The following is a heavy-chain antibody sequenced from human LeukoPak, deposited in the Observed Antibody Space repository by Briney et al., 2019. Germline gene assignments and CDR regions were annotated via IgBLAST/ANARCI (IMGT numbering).Heavy chain of an antibody. V-gene: IGHV4-39*01. CDR1: GRFISSNTYH. CDR2: IHYSGST. Sequence: SATLSLPHTVSGRFISSNTYHWGWIRRPPGKGLEWIGNIHYSGSTYYNLSLKSRVTISVDTSKNQFSLNLSSRTAADTAVYYCATSDTVSTYNWFDPWGQGNLVTVSS. D-gene: IGHD5/OR15-5a*01. J-gene: IGHJ5*02. CDR3: ATSDTVSTYNWFDP.